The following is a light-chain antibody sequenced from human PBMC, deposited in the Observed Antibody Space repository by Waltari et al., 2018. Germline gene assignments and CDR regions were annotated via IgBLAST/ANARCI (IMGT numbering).Light chain of an antibody. J-gene: IGKJ3*01. V-gene: IGKV1D-16*01. Sequence: DIQMTQSPASLSASVGDTVTITCRASQSISRWLAWYQQKPGKAPKVLIYQESSLQSGVPSRFIGSGSGTLFTLTISSLQPEDFVTYYCLQYTSSPFTFGPGTKLDI. CDR2: QES. CDR1: QSISRW. CDR3: LQYTSSPFT.